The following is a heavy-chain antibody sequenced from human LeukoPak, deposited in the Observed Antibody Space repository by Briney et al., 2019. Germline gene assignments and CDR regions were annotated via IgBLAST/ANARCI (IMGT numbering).Heavy chain of an antibody. CDR2: IKPDGSET. Sequence: GGSLRLSCAASGFIFSTNWMSWFRQAPGKGLEWVAHIKPDGSETYYVDSVKGRFTISRDNAKDSLYLQMYSLRADDTAVYYCATAVSVAGDSWGQGTLVTVSS. J-gene: IGHJ5*01. V-gene: IGHV3-7*01. D-gene: IGHD6-19*01. CDR1: GFIFSTNW. CDR3: ATAVSVAGDS.